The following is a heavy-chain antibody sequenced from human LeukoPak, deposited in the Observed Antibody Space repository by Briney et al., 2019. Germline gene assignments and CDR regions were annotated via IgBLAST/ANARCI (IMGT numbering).Heavy chain of an antibody. Sequence: GGSLRLSCAASGFTFSSYAMHWVRQAPGKRLEWVAVISYDGSNKYYADSVKGRFTISRDNSKDTLYLQMNSLRAEDTAVYYCARNWNYFDYWGQGTLVTVSS. V-gene: IGHV3-30-3*01. CDR3: ARNWNYFDY. CDR2: ISYDGSNK. CDR1: GFTFSSYA. J-gene: IGHJ4*02. D-gene: IGHD1-1*01.